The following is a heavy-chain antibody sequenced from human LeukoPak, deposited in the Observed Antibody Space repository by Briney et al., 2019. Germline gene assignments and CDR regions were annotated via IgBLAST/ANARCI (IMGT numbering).Heavy chain of an antibody. D-gene: IGHD1-26*01. V-gene: IGHV4-34*01. J-gene: IGHJ4*02. CDR3: ARGNHRGSYPY. CDR2: INHSGSS. Sequence: SGTLSLTCAVYGGSFSGYYWSCIRQPPGKGLEWIGEINHSGSSNYNPSLKSRVTISVDTSKNQFSLKLRSVTAADTAIYYCARGNHRGSYPYWGQGTLVTVSS. CDR1: GGSFSGYY.